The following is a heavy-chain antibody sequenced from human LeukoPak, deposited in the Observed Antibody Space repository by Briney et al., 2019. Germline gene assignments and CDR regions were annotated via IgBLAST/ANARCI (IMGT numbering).Heavy chain of an antibody. CDR3: ARRFVGYSYGRPTDY. CDR1: GGSISSYY. Sequence: IPSETLSLTCTVSGGSISSYYWSWIRQPPGKGLEWIGEINHSGSTNYNPSLKSRVTISVDTSKNQFSLKLSSVTAADTAVYYCARRFVGYSYGRPTDYWGQGTLVTVSS. D-gene: IGHD5-18*01. V-gene: IGHV4-34*01. J-gene: IGHJ4*02. CDR2: INHSGST.